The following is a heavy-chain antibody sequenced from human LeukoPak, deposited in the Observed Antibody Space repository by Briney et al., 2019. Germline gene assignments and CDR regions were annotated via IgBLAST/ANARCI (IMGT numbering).Heavy chain of an antibody. CDR2: IWYDGSNK. D-gene: IGHD6-13*01. V-gene: IGHV3-33*07. Sequence: GGSLRLSCAASGFNFRSNGMYWVRQAPGKGLEWVAVIWYDGSNKYYGDSVKGRFTVSRDNSKNTLYLQMNSLRAEDTAVYYCARGGTSAAGIDYWGRGTLVTVSS. J-gene: IGHJ4*02. CDR3: ARGGTSAAGIDY. CDR1: GFNFRSNG.